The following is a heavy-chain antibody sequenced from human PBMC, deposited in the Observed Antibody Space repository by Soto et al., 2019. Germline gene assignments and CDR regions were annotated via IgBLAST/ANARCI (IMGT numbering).Heavy chain of an antibody. CDR1: GYSFTSYW. J-gene: IGHJ3*02. CDR3: ASTGPRYSSGWSPGLHAFDI. V-gene: IGHV5-51*01. CDR2: TYPGDSDT. Sequence: GESLKISCKGSGYSFTSYWIGWVRQMPGKGLEWMGITYPGDSDTRYSPSFQGQVTISADKSISTAYLQWSSLKASDTAMYYCASTGPRYSSGWSPGLHAFDIWGQGTMVTVSS. D-gene: IGHD6-19*01.